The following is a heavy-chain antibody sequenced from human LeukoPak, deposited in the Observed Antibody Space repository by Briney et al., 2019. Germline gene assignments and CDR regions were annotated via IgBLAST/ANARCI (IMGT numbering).Heavy chain of an antibody. J-gene: IGHJ4*02. D-gene: IGHD4-17*01. CDR1: GFSFSDYG. V-gene: IGHV3-48*01. CDR2: INSNGAVI. CDR3: ARDPDGDYDFDY. Sequence: GGPLRLSCAASGFSFSDYGMNWVRRAPGKGLEWLSHINSNGAVISYADSVKGRFTISRDTAKSSLYLQMNSLKIEDTAIYFCARDPDGDYDFDYWGQGTLVTVSS.